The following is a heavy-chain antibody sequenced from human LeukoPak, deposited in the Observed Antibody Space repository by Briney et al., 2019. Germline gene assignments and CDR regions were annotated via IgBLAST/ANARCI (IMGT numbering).Heavy chain of an antibody. Sequence: RASVKVSCKASGYTFASYDINWVRQAPGQGLEWMGWMNPDSTNTGYAQKFQGRVTMTRDTSMSTAYMELSSLTSEDTAVYYCARVPSLGYCSGGSCYLGDAFDIWGQGTMVTVSS. CDR2: MNPDSTNT. J-gene: IGHJ3*02. V-gene: IGHV1-8*01. CDR1: GYTFASYD. D-gene: IGHD2-15*01. CDR3: ARVPSLGYCSGGSCYLGDAFDI.